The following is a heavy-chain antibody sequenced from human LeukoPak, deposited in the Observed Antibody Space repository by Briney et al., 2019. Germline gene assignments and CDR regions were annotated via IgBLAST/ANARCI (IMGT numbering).Heavy chain of an antibody. D-gene: IGHD7-27*01. CDR1: GDSVSNNIAA. Sequence: SQTLSPTCAISGDSVSNNIAAWNWIRQSPSRGLEWLGRTYYRSKWYNDYAVSVKGRITINPDTSKNQISLQLNSVTPEDTAVYYCARGRNWGESGFDYWGQGTLVTVSS. CDR3: ARGRNWGESGFDY. CDR2: TYYRSKWYN. J-gene: IGHJ4*02. V-gene: IGHV6-1*01.